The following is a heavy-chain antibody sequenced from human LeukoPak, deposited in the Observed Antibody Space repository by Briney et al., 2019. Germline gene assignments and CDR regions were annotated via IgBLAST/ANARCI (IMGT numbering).Heavy chain of an antibody. CDR1: GFTFSSYW. Sequence: PGGSLRLSCAASGFTFSSYWMNWARQAPGKGLEWIGYIYYSGSTNYNPSLKSRVTISVDTSKNQFSLKLSSVTAADTAVYYCARDLGDGVDVWGQGTTVTVSS. V-gene: IGHV4-59*01. J-gene: IGHJ6*02. D-gene: IGHD2-15*01. CDR3: ARDLGDGVDV. CDR2: IYYSGST.